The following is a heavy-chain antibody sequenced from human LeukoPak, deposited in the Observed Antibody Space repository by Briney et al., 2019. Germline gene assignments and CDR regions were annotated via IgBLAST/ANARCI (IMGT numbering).Heavy chain of an antibody. J-gene: IGHJ5*02. CDR1: GGSISSYY. CDR2: IYYSGST. Sequence: SETLSLTCTVSGGSISSYYWSWIRQPPGKGLEWIGYIYYSGSTNYNPSLKSRVTISVDTSKNQFSLKLSSETAADTAVYYCARAHYDFWSGLNWFDPWGQGTLVTVSS. CDR3: ARAHYDFWSGLNWFDP. V-gene: IGHV4-59*01. D-gene: IGHD3-3*01.